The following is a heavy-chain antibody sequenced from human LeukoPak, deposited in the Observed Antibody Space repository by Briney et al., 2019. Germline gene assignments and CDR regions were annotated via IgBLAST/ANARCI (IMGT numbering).Heavy chain of an antibody. J-gene: IGHJ4*02. CDR3: ARTMCSSTSCSLGDY. Sequence: SVKVSCKASGGTFSSYAISWVRQAPGQGLEWMGGIIPIFGTANYAQKFQGRVTITTDESTSTAYMELSSLRSEDTAVYYCARTMCSSTSCSLGDYWGQGTLVTVSS. V-gene: IGHV1-69*05. CDR1: GGTFSSYA. CDR2: IIPIFGTA. D-gene: IGHD2-2*01.